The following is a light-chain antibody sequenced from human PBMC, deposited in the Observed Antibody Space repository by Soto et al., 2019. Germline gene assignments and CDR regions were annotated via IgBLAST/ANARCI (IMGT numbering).Light chain of an antibody. CDR1: SSDVGGYNY. CDR2: EVS. Sequence: QSALTQPASVSGSPGQSITISCTGTSSDVGGYNYVSWYQQHPGKAPKLMIYEVSNRPSGVSHRFSGSKSGNTASLTISGRQAEDEAEYYCRSYTSSSTYVFGTGTKLTVL. J-gene: IGLJ1*01. CDR3: RSYTSSSTYV. V-gene: IGLV2-14*01.